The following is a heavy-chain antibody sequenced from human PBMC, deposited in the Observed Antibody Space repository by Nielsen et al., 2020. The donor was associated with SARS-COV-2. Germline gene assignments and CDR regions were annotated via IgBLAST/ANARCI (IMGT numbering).Heavy chain of an antibody. J-gene: IGHJ3*02. CDR1: GFTFSSYS. V-gene: IGHV3-48*01. D-gene: IGHD2-15*01. CDR2: ISSSSSTI. Sequence: GESLKISCAASGFTFSSYSMNWVRQAPGKGLEWVSYISSSSSTIYYADSVKGRFTISRDNAKNSLYLQMNSLRAEDTAVYYCAKDQWVAATFNDAFDIWGQGTMVTVSS. CDR3: AKDQWVAATFNDAFDI.